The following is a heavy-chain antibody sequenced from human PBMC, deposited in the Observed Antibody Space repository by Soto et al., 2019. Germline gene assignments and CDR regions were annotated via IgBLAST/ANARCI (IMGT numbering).Heavy chain of an antibody. CDR2: IIPIFGTA. D-gene: IGHD1-26*01. V-gene: IGHV1-69*13. CDR3: ARPIVGASRGGYYYGMDV. CDR1: GGTFSSYA. Sequence: SVKVSCKASGGTFSSYAISWVRQAPGQGLEWMGGIIPIFGTANYAQKFQGRVTITADESTSTAYMELSSLRSEDTAVYYCARPIVGASRGGYYYGMDVWGQGTTVTVSS. J-gene: IGHJ6*02.